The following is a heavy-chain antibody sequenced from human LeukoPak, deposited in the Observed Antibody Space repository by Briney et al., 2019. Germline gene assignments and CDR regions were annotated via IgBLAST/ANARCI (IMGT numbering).Heavy chain of an antibody. D-gene: IGHD2-2*01. CDR2: IGSSGDTA. J-gene: IGHJ4*02. CDR3: ARKSEACRSTSCSMGNFDY. Sequence: QPGGSLRLSCAASGFTFSDYGMSWVRQAPGRGLEWVSSIGSSGDTASYADSVKGRFTISRDKSMNTPYLQMNNLRAEDTAVYYCARKSEACRSTSCSMGNFDYWGLGTLVTVSS. CDR1: GFTFSDYG. V-gene: IGHV3-23*01.